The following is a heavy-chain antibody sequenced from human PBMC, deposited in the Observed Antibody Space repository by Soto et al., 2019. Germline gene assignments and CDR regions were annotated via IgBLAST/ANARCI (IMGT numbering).Heavy chain of an antibody. D-gene: IGHD2-2*01. V-gene: IGHV3-23*01. CDR2: ISGSGGST. CDR1: GFTFSSYA. J-gene: IGHJ4*02. Sequence: EVQLLESGGGLVQPGGSLRLSCAASGFTFSSYAMSWVRQAPGKGLEWVSAISGSGGSTYYADSVKGRFTISRDNSKNTXXLQMNSLRAEDTAVYYCAKGRGYCSSTSCSVGSDYWGQGTLVTVSS. CDR3: AKGRGYCSSTSCSVGSDY.